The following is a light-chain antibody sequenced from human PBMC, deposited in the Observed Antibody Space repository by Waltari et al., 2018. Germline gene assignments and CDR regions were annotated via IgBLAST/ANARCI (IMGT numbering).Light chain of an antibody. J-gene: IGLJ2*01. V-gene: IGLV1-44*01. CDR2: GRG. Sequence: QSQLTQPPSASGTPGQRVTISCSGSDSNIGRNTVNWYQHLPGTAPKLLVYGRGQRPSEFPDRFSASKSGTSASLAISGLQSEDEATYYCAAWDDNVNGRVLFGGGTKLTVL. CDR3: AAWDDNVNGRVL. CDR1: DSNIGRNT.